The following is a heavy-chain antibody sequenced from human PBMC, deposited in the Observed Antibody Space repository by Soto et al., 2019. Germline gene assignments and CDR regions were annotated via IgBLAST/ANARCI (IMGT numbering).Heavy chain of an antibody. D-gene: IGHD6-19*01. CDR3: ARKSGWNSSGWYSYFQH. Sequence: VQLVESGGGLVQPGGSLRLSCAASGFTFSSYWMSWVRQAPGKGLEWVANIKQDGSEKYYVDSVKGRFTISRDNAKNSLYLQMNSLRAEDTAVYYCARKSGWNSSGWYSYFQHWGQGTLVTVSS. V-gene: IGHV3-7*03. CDR1: GFTFSSYW. J-gene: IGHJ1*01. CDR2: IKQDGSEK.